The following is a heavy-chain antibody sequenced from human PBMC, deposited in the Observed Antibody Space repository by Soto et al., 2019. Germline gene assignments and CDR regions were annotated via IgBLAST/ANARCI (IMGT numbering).Heavy chain of an antibody. CDR3: ARLVSAAANDY. CDR1: GFTFSIYW. V-gene: IGHV3-7*04. Sequence: GGSLRLSCAASGFTFSIYWMSWVRQAPGKGLEWVANIKQDETEKYYVDSVKGRFTISRDNAKNSLYLQMNSLRAEDTAVYYCARLVSAAANDYWGQGTLVTVSS. J-gene: IGHJ4*02. D-gene: IGHD1-26*01. CDR2: IKQDETEK.